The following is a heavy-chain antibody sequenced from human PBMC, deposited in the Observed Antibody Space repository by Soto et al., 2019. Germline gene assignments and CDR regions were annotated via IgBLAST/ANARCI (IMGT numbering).Heavy chain of an antibody. CDR1: GFTFNTYA. D-gene: IGHD4-17*01. V-gene: IGHV3-23*01. CDR2: VSGGGHST. Sequence: GGSLRLSCAASGFTFNTYAMTWVRQAPGKGLEWVSTVSGGGHSTYYADSVKGRFTISRDNSKNTVFLQMNSLRAEDTAVYYCAKVAPYGDADFDLWGQGTLVTVSS. CDR3: AKVAPYGDADFDL. J-gene: IGHJ4*02.